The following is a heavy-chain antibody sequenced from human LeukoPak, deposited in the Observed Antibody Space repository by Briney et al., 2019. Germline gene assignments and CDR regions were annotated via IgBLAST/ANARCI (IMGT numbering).Heavy chain of an antibody. J-gene: IGHJ6*02. CDR2: IYYSGRT. Sequence: PSETLSLTCTVSGDSISGYYWSWIRQPPGKGLEWIGYIYYSGRTNYNPSLKSRVTISEDTSKTHFSLRLRSVTAADTAVYYCARALQDYYYGMDVWGQGTTVTVSS. CDR3: ARALQDYYYGMDV. D-gene: IGHD5-24*01. CDR1: GDSISGYY. V-gene: IGHV4-59*08.